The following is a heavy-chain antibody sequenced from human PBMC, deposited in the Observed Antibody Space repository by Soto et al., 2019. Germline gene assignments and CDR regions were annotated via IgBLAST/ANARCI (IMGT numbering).Heavy chain of an antibody. Sequence: GGSLRLSCAASGFTFDDYAMHWVRQAPGKGLEWVSGISWNSGSIGYADSVKGRFTISRDNAKNSLYPQMNSLRAEDTALYYCAKRTLYDSSGYYFGAFDIWGQGTMVTVS. CDR2: ISWNSGSI. CDR1: GFTFDDYA. J-gene: IGHJ3*02. CDR3: AKRTLYDSSGYYFGAFDI. D-gene: IGHD3-22*01. V-gene: IGHV3-9*01.